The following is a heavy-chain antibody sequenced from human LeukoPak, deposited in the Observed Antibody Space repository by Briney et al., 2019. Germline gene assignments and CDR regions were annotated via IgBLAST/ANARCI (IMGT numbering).Heavy chain of an antibody. CDR3: ARQVWFGESPFDY. CDR1: GGTFSSYA. J-gene: IGHJ4*02. CDR2: IIPIFGTA. Sequence: ASVKVSCKASGGTFSSYAISWVRQAPGQGLEWMGGIIPIFGTANYAQKFQGRVTITADKSTSTAYMELSSLRSEDTAVYYCARQVWFGESPFDYGGQGTLVTVSS. D-gene: IGHD3-10*01. V-gene: IGHV1-69*06.